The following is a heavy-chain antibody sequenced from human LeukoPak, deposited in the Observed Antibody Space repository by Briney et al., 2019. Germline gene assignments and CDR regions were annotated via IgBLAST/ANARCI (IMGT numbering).Heavy chain of an antibody. D-gene: IGHD2-15*01. CDR2: IKEDGSEK. CDR3: ARDQRASPAAADY. J-gene: IGHJ4*02. V-gene: IGHV3-7*01. CDR1: GFTFSSSW. Sequence: GGSLRLSCAASGFTFSSSWMIWVRQAPGKGLEWVANIKEDGSEKYYVDSVKGRFTISRDNAKNSLYLQMNSLRAEDTAVYYCARDQRASPAAADYWGQGTLVTVSS.